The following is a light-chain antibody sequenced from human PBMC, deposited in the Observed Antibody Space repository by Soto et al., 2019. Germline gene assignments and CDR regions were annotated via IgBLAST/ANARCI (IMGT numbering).Light chain of an antibody. Sequence: EIVMTQSPATLSVSPGERATLSCRASQSVSSKLAWYQQKPGQAPRFLIYGASIRATGIAARFRGSGSGTEFTLTISSLQSEDFAVYYCQQYNNWLWTFGQGTKVDIK. CDR1: QSVSSK. V-gene: IGKV3-15*01. CDR3: QQYNNWLWT. CDR2: GAS. J-gene: IGKJ1*01.